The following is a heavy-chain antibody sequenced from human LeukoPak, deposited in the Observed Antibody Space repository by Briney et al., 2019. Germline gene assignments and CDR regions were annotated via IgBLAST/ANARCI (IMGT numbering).Heavy chain of an antibody. D-gene: IGHD4-17*01. Sequence: SETLSLTCTVSGGSISSSSYYWGWIRQPPGKGLEWIGSIYYSGSAYYNPSLKSRVTISVDTSKNQFSLKLSSVTAADTAVYYCARRTVMYFDYWGQGTLVTVSS. CDR2: IYYSGSA. CDR1: GGSISSSSYY. V-gene: IGHV4-39*01. CDR3: ARRTVMYFDY. J-gene: IGHJ4*02.